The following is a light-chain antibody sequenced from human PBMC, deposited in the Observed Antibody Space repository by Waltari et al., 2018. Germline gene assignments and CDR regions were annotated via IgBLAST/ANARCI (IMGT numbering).Light chain of an antibody. V-gene: IGKV3-11*01. CDR3: QQRSNWPLT. CDR1: QSISTY. Sequence: DIVLTQSPATLSLSPGERATLSCRASQSISTYLAWYQHKPGQYPRRVMYDASNRAPGIPARFTGSGSGTDFTLTISSLEPEDFAVYYWQQRSNWPLTFGGGTKVEIK. J-gene: IGKJ4*01. CDR2: DAS.